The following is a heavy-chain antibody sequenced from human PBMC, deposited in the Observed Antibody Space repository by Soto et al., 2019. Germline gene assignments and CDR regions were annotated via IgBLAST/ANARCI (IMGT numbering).Heavy chain of an antibody. CDR3: ARSSRYSGYDVDY. V-gene: IGHV4-39*01. CDR1: GGSISSSSYY. CDR2: IYYSGST. Sequence: SETLSLTCTVSGGSISSSSYYWGWIRQPPGKGLEWIGSIYYSGSTYYNPSLKSRVTISVDTSKNQFSLKLSSVTAADTAVYYCARSSRYSGYDVDYWGQGTLVTVS. J-gene: IGHJ4*02. D-gene: IGHD5-12*01.